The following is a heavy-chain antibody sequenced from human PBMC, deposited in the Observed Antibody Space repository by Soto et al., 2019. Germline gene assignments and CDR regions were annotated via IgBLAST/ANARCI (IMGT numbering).Heavy chain of an antibody. V-gene: IGHV3-23*01. CDR1: GFTFSSYA. D-gene: IGHD3-10*01. J-gene: IGHJ4*02. Sequence: GGSLRLSCAASGFTFSSYAMSWVRQAPGKGLEWVSAISGSGGSTYYADSVKGRFTISRDNSKNTLYLQMNSLRAEDTAVYYCAKDVTGIRRFGELLFPWGQGTLVTVSS. CDR3: AKDVTGIRRFGELLFP. CDR2: ISGSGGST.